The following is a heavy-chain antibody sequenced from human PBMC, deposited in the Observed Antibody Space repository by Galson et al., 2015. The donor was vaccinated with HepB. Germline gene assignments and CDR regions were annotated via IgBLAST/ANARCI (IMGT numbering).Heavy chain of an antibody. D-gene: IGHD4-17*01. J-gene: IGHJ4*02. CDR1: GFTFSNYA. Sequence: SLRLSCAASGFTFSNYAMSWVRQAPGKGLEWVSTIVAIGGGTYYADSVKGRFTISRDNSRNTLYLQVNSLRPEDTAVYYCAKDYGVTPLDYWGQGTLVTVTS. V-gene: IGHV3-23*01. CDR2: IVAIGGGT. CDR3: AKDYGVTPLDY.